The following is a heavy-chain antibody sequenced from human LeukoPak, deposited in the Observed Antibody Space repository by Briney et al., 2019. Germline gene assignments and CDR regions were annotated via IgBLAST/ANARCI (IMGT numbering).Heavy chain of an antibody. J-gene: IGHJ4*02. CDR3: ARGYCSGGSCSYYDY. CDR1: GYTFTGYY. D-gene: IGHD2-15*01. Sequence: RASVKVSCKASGYTFTGYYMHWVRQAPGQGLEWMGRIIPILGIANYAQKFQGRVTITADKSTSTAYMELSSLRSEDTAVYYCARGYCSGGSCSYYDYWGQGTLVTVSS. V-gene: IGHV1-69*04. CDR2: IIPILGIA.